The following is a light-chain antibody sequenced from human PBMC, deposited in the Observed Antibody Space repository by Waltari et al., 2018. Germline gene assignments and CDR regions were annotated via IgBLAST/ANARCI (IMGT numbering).Light chain of an antibody. CDR1: QSITNW. Sequence: DIQMTQSPSTLSASIGDRVTITCRASQSITNWLAWYQQKPGKAPKLLIYKASTLESGGPSRCSGSGSGTEFTLTISSLQPDDFATYYCQQYNNYVATFGQGTKVEIK. CDR2: KAS. J-gene: IGKJ1*01. CDR3: QQYNNYVAT. V-gene: IGKV1-5*03.